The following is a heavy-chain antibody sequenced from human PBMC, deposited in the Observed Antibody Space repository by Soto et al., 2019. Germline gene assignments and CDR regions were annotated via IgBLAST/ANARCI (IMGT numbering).Heavy chain of an antibody. CDR2: INTHGSTT. J-gene: IGHJ4*02. V-gene: IGHV3-74*01. CDR1: DFTFSNYW. D-gene: IGHD3-10*01. Sequence: GGSLRVSCAASDFTFSNYWMYWVRQAPGKGLVWVSHINTHGSTTSYADSVKGRFTISRDNAKNTLYLQMNSLRAEDTAVYYCVKDHGTAMIRGGLDSWGQGP. CDR3: VKDHGTAMIRGGLDS.